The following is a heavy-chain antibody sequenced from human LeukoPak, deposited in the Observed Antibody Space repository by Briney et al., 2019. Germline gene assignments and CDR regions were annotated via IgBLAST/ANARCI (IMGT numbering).Heavy chain of an antibody. D-gene: IGHD3-22*01. J-gene: IGHJ4*02. V-gene: IGHV3-21*01. CDR2: ISSSSIYI. Sequence: GGSLRLSCAASGFTFSSYSMNWVRQAPGKGLEWVSSISSSSIYIYYADSVKGRFTISRDNAKKSLYLQMNSLRAEDTAVYYCARDLVYYDSSGADYWGQGTLVTVSS. CDR1: GFTFSSYS. CDR3: ARDLVYYDSSGADY.